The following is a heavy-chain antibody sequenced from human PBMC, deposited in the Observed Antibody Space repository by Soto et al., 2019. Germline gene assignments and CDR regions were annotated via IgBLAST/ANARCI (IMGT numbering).Heavy chain of an antibody. V-gene: IGHV1-18*01. CDR3: AGGVAGAGKPAEFDY. Sequence: ASVKVSCKASGYTFTSYGISWVRQAPGQGLEWMGWISAYNGNKNYAQKLQGRVTMTTDTSTSTAYMELRSLRSDDTAVYYCAGGVAGAGKPAEFDYWGQGTLVTVSS. D-gene: IGHD6-19*01. CDR2: ISAYNGNK. J-gene: IGHJ4*02. CDR1: GYTFTSYG.